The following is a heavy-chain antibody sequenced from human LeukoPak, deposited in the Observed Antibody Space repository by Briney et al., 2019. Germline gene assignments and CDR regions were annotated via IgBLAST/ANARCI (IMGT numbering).Heavy chain of an antibody. CDR1: GYSISSGYY. D-gene: IGHD5-18*01. Sequence: PSETLSLTCTVSGYSISSGYYWGWIRQPPGKGLEWIGSIYHSGSTYYNPSLKSRVTISVDTSKNQFSLKLSSVTAADTAVYYCARARGYSYGWRGYFDYWGQGTLVTVSS. CDR2: IYHSGST. J-gene: IGHJ4*02. CDR3: ARARGYSYGWRGYFDY. V-gene: IGHV4-38-2*02.